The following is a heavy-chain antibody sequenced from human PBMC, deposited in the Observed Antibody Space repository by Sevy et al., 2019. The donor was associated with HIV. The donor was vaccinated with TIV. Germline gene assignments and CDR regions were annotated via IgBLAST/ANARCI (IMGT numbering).Heavy chain of an antibody. CDR3: AGGLYYDSSGYWTPNWFDP. J-gene: IGHJ5*02. V-gene: IGHV4-34*01. CDR1: GGSFSGYY. Sequence: SETLSLTCAVYGGSFSGYYWSWIRQPPGKGLEWIGEINHSGSTNYNPSLKSRVTISVDTSKNQFSLKLSSVTAADTAVYYCAGGLYYDSSGYWTPNWFDPWGQGTLVTVSS. D-gene: IGHD3-22*01. CDR2: INHSGST.